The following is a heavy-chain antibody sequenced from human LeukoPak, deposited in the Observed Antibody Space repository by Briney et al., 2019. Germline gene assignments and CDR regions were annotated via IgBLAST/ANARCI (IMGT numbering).Heavy chain of an antibody. D-gene: IGHD2-15*01. Sequence: SETLSLTCTVSGGSISSSSYYWGWIRQPPGKGLEWIGGIYYSGSTYYNPSLKSRVTISVDTSKNQFSLKLSSVTAADTAVYYCARSRGIVDGFDYWGQGTLVTVSS. CDR3: ARSRGIVDGFDY. CDR1: GGSISSSSYY. CDR2: IYYSGST. J-gene: IGHJ4*02. V-gene: IGHV4-39*01.